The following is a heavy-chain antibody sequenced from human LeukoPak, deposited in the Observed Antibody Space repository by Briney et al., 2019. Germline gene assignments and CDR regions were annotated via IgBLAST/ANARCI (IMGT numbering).Heavy chain of an antibody. CDR3: ARGYDAFDI. Sequence: GGSLRLSCAASGFTFSSYWMHWVRQAPGKGLEWISYISGSGSTIYYADSVKGRFTISRDNAKNSLYLQMNSLRAEDTAVYYCARGYDAFDIWGQGTMVTVSS. J-gene: IGHJ3*02. V-gene: IGHV3-48*01. CDR1: GFTFSSYW. CDR2: ISGSGSTI.